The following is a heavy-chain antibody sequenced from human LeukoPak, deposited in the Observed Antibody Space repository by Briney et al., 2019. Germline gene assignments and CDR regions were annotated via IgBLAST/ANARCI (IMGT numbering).Heavy chain of an antibody. D-gene: IGHD3-22*01. J-gene: IGHJ4*02. V-gene: IGHV3-53*01. CDR3: ARKIRAYDSSGYYGFFDY. CDR2: IYSGGST. Sequence: GGSLRLSCAASGFTVSSNYVSWVRQAPGKGLEWVSVIYSGGSTYYADSVKGRFTISRDNSKNTLYLQMNSLRAEDTAVYYCARKIRAYDSSGYYGFFDYWGQGTLVTVSS. CDR1: GFTVSSNY.